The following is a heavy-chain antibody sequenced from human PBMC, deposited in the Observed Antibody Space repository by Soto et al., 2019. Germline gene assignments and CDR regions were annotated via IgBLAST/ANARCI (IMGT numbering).Heavy chain of an antibody. Sequence: SETLSLTCDVSGDTISTGGYTWAWIRQPPGKALEWIGRTYHSGNPYYNPSLKSRVTISVDTSKNQFSLKLSSVTAADTAVYYCARGDHGYCISTSCVTYYYYGMDVWGQGTTVTVSS. J-gene: IGHJ6*02. CDR3: ARGDHGYCISTSCVTYYYYGMDV. D-gene: IGHD2-2*01. CDR2: TYHSGNP. CDR1: GDTISTGGYT. V-gene: IGHV4-30-2*01.